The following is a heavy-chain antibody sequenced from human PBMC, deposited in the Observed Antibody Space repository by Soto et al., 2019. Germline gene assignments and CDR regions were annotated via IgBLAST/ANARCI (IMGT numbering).Heavy chain of an antibody. CDR1: GYNFTTYW. CDR2: IYPGDSDT. Sequence: GESRKISCKGSGYNFTTYWIGWVRQMPGKGLEWMGFIYPGDSDTRYSPSFQGQVTLSADKSISTAYLQWSSLKASDTAMYYCARLSITGTTGYYYGMDVWGQGTTVTVSS. J-gene: IGHJ6*02. D-gene: IGHD1-20*01. CDR3: ARLSITGTTGYYYGMDV. V-gene: IGHV5-51*01.